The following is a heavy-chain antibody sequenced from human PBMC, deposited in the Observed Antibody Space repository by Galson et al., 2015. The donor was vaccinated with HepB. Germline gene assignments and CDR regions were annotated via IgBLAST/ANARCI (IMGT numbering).Heavy chain of an antibody. D-gene: IGHD3-9*01. V-gene: IGHV3-30*04. Sequence: SLRLSCAASGFTFSSYAMHWVRQAPGKGLEWVAVISYDGSNKYYADSVKGRFTISRDNSKNTLYLQMNSLRAEDTAVYYCAPFGSLYDTYDAFDIWGQGTMVTVS. J-gene: IGHJ3*02. CDR2: ISYDGSNK. CDR1: GFTFSSYA. CDR3: APFGSLYDTYDAFDI.